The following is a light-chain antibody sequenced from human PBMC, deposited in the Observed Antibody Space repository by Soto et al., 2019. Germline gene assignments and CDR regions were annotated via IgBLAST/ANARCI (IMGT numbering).Light chain of an antibody. CDR1: SSDVGGYNY. CDR2: DVS. CDR3: CSYAGSYTYV. J-gene: IGLJ1*01. Sequence: QSALTQPRSVSGSPGQSVTISCTGTSSDVGGYNYVSWYQQHPGKAPKLMIYDVSKRPSGVPDRFSGSKSGNTASLAISGRQAEDETDYYCCSYAGSYTYVFGSGTKPAVL. V-gene: IGLV2-11*01.